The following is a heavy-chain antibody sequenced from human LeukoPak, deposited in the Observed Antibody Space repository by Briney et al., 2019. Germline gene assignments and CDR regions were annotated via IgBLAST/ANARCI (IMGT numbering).Heavy chain of an antibody. J-gene: IGHJ4*02. D-gene: IGHD3-9*01. CDR1: GGSFSGYY. CDR3: ARLGGGRYFDWSADY. Sequence: PSETLSLTCAVHGGSFSGYYWSWIRQPPGKGLEWLGEINHSGSTNYNPSLKSRVTISVDTSKNQFSLKLSSVTAADTAVYYCARLGGGRYFDWSADYWGQGTLVTVSS. V-gene: IGHV4-34*01. CDR2: INHSGST.